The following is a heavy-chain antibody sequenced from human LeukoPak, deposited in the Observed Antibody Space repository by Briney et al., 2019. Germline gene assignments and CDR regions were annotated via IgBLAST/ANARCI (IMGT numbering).Heavy chain of an antibody. CDR2: IIPISGTA. J-gene: IGHJ4*02. CDR1: GGTFSSYA. V-gene: IGHV1-69*13. Sequence: SVKVSCKASGGTFSSYAISWVRQAPGQGLEWMGGIIPISGTANYAQKFQGRVTITADESTSTAYMELSSLRSEDTAVYYCETYYYGSGSYYVEATKYWGQGTLVTVSS. D-gene: IGHD3-10*01. CDR3: ETYYYGSGSYYVEATKY.